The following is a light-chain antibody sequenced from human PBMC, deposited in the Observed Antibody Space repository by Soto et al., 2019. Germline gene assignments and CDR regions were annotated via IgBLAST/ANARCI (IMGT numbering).Light chain of an antibody. CDR3: QQYGSSRT. CDR1: QSVTSSY. V-gene: IGKV3-20*01. J-gene: IGKJ1*01. CDR2: GAS. Sequence: EIVLTQSPGTLSLSPGDRATLSCRASQSVTSSYLAWYQQKAGQAPRLLMYGASNRATGIPDRFSGSGSGTNFPLTISRLEPEDFAVFYCQQYGSSRTFGQGTKVEIK.